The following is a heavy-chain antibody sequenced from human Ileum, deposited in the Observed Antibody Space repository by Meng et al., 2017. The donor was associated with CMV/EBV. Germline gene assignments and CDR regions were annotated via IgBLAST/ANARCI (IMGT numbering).Heavy chain of an antibody. Sequence: LQRSGTGLTKRSQPFSRNFTVSGSSNRRVDYYWRWIRQTPGKGLEWIGYIYYSGSTYSNTSLKSRVTISVDTSKHQFSLKLSYVTAADTAVYYCASHVSSGGLYYCGQGTLVTVSS. V-gene: IGHV4-30-4*01. CDR3: ASHVSSGGLYY. J-gene: IGHJ4*02. D-gene: IGHD2-15*01. CDR2: IYYSGST. CDR1: GSSNRRVDYY.